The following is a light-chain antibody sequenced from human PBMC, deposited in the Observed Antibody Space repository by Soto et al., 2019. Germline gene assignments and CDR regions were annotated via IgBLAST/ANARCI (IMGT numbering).Light chain of an antibody. CDR3: MQGTHWPIT. CDR1: HSLVHSEGMAY. V-gene: IGKV2-30*02. Sequence: ILMTQSPPSLPATLGQPASISCRSNHSLVHSEGMAYLSWFQQRPGRSPRRLIYKVSNRDSGVPARFSGSGSGTDFALKISRVEAEDVGAYYCMQGTHWPITFGQGTRLEIK. J-gene: IGKJ5*01. CDR2: KVS.